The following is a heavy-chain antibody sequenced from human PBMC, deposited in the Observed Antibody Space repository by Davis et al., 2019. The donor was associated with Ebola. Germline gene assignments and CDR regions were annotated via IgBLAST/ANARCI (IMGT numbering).Heavy chain of an antibody. Sequence: GESLKISCKGSGYGFANYWIAWVRQPPGKGLEWMGIIYPGDSDTRYSPSFQGQVTISVDKSISTAYLQWSSLKASDTAMYYCARPLDSSGSYIVFDIWGQGTMVTVST. J-gene: IGHJ3*02. V-gene: IGHV5-51*01. CDR2: IYPGDSDT. D-gene: IGHD3-22*01. CDR3: ARPLDSSGSYIVFDI. CDR1: GYGFANYW.